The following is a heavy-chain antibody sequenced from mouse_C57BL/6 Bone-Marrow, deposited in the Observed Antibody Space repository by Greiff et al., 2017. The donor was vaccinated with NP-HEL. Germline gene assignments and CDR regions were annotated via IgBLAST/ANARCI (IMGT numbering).Heavy chain of an antibody. V-gene: IGHV1-42*01. J-gene: IGHJ4*01. CDR2: INPSTGGT. D-gene: IGHD2-2*01. Sequence: VQLQQSGPELVKPGASVKISCKASGYSFTGYYMNWVKQSPEKSLEWIGEINPSTGGTTYNQKFKAKATLTVDKSSSTAYMQLKSLTSEEAAVDYCARTWLPGVDDGGQGTSVTVSS. CDR1: GYSFTGYY. CDR3: ARTWLPGVDD.